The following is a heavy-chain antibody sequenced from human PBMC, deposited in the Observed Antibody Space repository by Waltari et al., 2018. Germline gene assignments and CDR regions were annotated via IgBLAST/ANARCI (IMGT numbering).Heavy chain of an antibody. Sequence: QVQLVQSGAEVKKPGASVKVSCKASGYTFTSYDINWVRQATGQGLEWLGWMNPNSGNAGYAQKFQGRVTMTRNTSISTAYMELSSLRSEDTAVYYCARARTMVRGVAFDPWGQGTLVTVSS. D-gene: IGHD3-10*01. V-gene: IGHV1-8*01. J-gene: IGHJ5*02. CDR2: MNPNSGNA. CDR3: ARARTMVRGVAFDP. CDR1: GYTFTSYD.